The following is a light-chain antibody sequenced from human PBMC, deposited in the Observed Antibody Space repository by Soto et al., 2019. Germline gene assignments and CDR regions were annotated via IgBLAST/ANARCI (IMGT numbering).Light chain of an antibody. CDR3: QQYNNWPPTWT. CDR2: GAS. V-gene: IGKV3-15*01. J-gene: IGKJ1*01. Sequence: EIVMTQSPATLSVSRGERATLSCRASQSVSSNLAWYQQKPGQAPRLLIYGASTRATGIPARFSGSGSGTEFTLTISSLQSEDFAVYYCQQYNNWPPTWTLGQGTNVDIK. CDR1: QSVSSN.